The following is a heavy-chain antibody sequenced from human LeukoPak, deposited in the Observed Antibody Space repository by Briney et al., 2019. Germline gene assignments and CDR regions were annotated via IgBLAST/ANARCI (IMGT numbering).Heavy chain of an antibody. J-gene: IGHJ6*03. CDR3: ARASNYDFWSGYSSYNYYYYMDV. CDR1: GGSISSYC. Sequence: SETLSLTCTVSGGSISSYCWSWIRQPPGKGLEWIGYIYYSGSTNYNPSLKSRVTISVDTSKNQFSLKLSSVTAADTAVYYCARASNYDFWSGYSSYNYYYYMDVWGKGTTVTVSS. V-gene: IGHV4-59*01. CDR2: IYYSGST. D-gene: IGHD3-3*01.